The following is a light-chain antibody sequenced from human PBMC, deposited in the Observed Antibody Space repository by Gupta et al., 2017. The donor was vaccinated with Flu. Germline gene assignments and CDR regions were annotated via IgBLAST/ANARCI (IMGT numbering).Light chain of an antibody. J-gene: IGKJ3*01. Sequence: DIQMTQSPSSLSASVGDRVTITCRASQSISDYLNWYQHKPGKAPELLIYAASKVQSGVPSRFGGSASGTXFTLTIXSRQPEDFATYYCQQGYSSPFTFGXGTKVDIK. CDR1: QSISDY. CDR3: QQGYSSPFT. CDR2: AAS. V-gene: IGKV1-39*01.